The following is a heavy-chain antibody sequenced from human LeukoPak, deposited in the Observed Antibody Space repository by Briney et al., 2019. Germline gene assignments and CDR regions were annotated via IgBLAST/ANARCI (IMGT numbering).Heavy chain of an antibody. J-gene: IGHJ4*02. CDR3: AREIPATGTYYFDY. CDR2: ISNNGGYT. CDR1: GFTFSSSA. V-gene: IGHV3-23*01. D-gene: IGHD6-13*01. Sequence: GGSLRLSCAASGFTFSSSAMSWVRQAPGKGLEWVSAISNNGGYTYYADSVQGRFTISRDNSKNTLYLQMNSLRAEDTAVYYCAREIPATGTYYFDYWGQGTLVTVSS.